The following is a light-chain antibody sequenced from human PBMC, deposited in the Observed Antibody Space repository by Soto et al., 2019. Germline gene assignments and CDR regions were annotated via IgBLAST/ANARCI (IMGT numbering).Light chain of an antibody. Sequence: EIVLTQSPGTLSLSPGERATLSCRASQSVSSSFLAWYQQKPGQAPRLLIYDASNRATGIPARFSGSGSGTDFTLTISSLEPEDFAVYYCQQRSNWPPRLTFGGGTK. CDR3: QQRSNWPPRLT. J-gene: IGKJ4*01. V-gene: IGKV3-11*01. CDR2: DAS. CDR1: QSVSSSF.